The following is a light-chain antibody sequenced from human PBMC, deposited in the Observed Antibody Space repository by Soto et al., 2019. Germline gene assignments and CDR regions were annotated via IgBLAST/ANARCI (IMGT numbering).Light chain of an antibody. J-gene: IGLJ7*01. CDR1: SSNIGNNY. CDR3: GTWDSSLSAAV. CDR2: DNN. V-gene: IGLV1-51*01. Sequence: QSVLTHPPSVSAAPGQKVTISGSGSSSNIGNNYVSWYQQLPGTAPKLLIYDNNKRPSGIPDRFSGSKSGTSATLGITGLQTGDEADYYCGTWDSSLSAAVFGGGNQLTVL.